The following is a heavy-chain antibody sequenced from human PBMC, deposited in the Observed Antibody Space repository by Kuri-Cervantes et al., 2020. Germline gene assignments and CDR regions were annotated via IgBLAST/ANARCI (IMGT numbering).Heavy chain of an antibody. J-gene: IGHJ4*02. CDR2: IYHSGST. Sequence: GSLRLSCAVPGGSISSSNWWSWVRQPPGKGLEWIGEIYHSGSTNYNPSLKSRVTISVDKSKNQFSLKLSSVTAADTAVYYCARAGDDYYFDYWGQGTLVTVSS. V-gene: IGHV4-4*02. CDR1: GGSISSSNW. CDR3: ARAGDDYYFDY. D-gene: IGHD3-16*01.